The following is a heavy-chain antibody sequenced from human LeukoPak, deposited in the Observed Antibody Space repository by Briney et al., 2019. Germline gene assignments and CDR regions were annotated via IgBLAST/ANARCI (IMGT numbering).Heavy chain of an antibody. D-gene: IGHD2-15*01. CDR3: ARVVLYCSGGSCYLFDY. Sequence: GASVKVSCKASGYTFTSYGISWVRQAPGQGLEWMGWISAYNGNTNYAQKLQGRVTMTTDTSTSTAYMELRSLRSDDTAVYCCARVVLYCSGGSCYLFDYWGQGTLVTVSS. V-gene: IGHV1-18*01. CDR2: ISAYNGNT. J-gene: IGHJ4*02. CDR1: GYTFTSYG.